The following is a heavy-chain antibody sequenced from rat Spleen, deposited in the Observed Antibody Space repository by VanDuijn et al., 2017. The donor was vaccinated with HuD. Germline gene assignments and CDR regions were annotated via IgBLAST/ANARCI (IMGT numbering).Heavy chain of an antibody. CDR2: MWGDGST. J-gene: IGHJ3*01. V-gene: IGHV2-1*01. CDR3: ARSYGGYTSNWFPY. D-gene: IGHD1-11*01. Sequence: QVQLKESGPGLVQPSQTLSLTCTISGFSLISNTLHWVRQPPGKGLEWMGGMWGDGSTDYNSALKSRLSISRDTSKSQVFLKMNILQTDDTVIYFCARSYGGYTSNWFPYWGQGTLVTVSS. CDR1: GFSLISNT.